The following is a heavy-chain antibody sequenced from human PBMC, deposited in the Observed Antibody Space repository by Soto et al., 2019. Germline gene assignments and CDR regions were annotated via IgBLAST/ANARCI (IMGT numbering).Heavy chain of an antibody. CDR3: ARENDYGDFSSWFDP. J-gene: IGHJ5*02. CDR1: GFTFSSYA. D-gene: IGHD4-17*01. CDR2: ISYDGSNK. Sequence: GGSLRLSCAASGFTFSSYAMHWVRQAPGKGLEWVAVISYDGSNKYYADSVKGRFTISRDNSKNTLYLQMNSLGAEDTAVYYCARENDYGDFSSWFDPWGQGTLVTVSS. V-gene: IGHV3-30-3*01.